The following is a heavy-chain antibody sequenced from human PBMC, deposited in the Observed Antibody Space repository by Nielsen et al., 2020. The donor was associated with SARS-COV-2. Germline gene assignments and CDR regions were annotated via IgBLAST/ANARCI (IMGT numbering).Heavy chain of an antibody. CDR3: AKERATPSIAPV. CDR1: GYTFTSYY. V-gene: IGHV1-69*13. CDR2: IIPIFGTA. Sequence: SVKVSCKASGYTFTSYYMHWVRQAPGQGLEWMGGIIPIFGTANYAQKFQGRVTITADESTSTAYMELSSLRSEDTAVYYCAKERATPSIAPVWGQGTTVTVSS. J-gene: IGHJ6*02. D-gene: IGHD6-6*01.